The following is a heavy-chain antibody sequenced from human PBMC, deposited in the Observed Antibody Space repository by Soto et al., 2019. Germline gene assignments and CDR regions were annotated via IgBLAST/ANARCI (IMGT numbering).Heavy chain of an antibody. D-gene: IGHD6-13*01. CDR3: ARSGSGLAAAYYYYGMDV. J-gene: IGHJ6*02. CDR2: IYPGDSDT. CDR1: GYSFTSYW. Sequence: PGESLKISCKGSGYSFTSYWIGWVRQMPGKGLEWMGIIYPGDSDTRYSLSFQGQVTISADKSISTAYLQWSSLKASDTAMYYCARSGSGLAAAYYYYGMDVWGQGTTVTVSS. V-gene: IGHV5-51*01.